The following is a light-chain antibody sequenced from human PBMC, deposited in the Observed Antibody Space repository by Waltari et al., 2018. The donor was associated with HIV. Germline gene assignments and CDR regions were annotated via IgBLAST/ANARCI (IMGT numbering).Light chain of an antibody. J-gene: IGLJ2*01. V-gene: IGLV2-14*01. CDR1: SSDVGAYDV. Sequence: QSALPQPASVSGSPGQSITVPCTGTSSDVGAYDVVSWYQQTPGTAPKLVIYEVSYRPSGMSNRFSGSKAGNTASLTISGLQTEDEADYYCSSFTTSNYLLFGGGTKVTVL. CDR2: EVS. CDR3: SSFTTSNYLL.